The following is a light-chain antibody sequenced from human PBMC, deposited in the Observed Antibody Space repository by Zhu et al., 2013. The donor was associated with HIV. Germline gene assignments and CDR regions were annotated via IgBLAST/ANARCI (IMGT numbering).Light chain of an antibody. J-gene: IGLJ2*01. V-gene: IGLV3-1*01. CDR3: ATWHDTLRSVV. CDR2: QDT. CDR1: RLGDKY. Sequence: SYELTQPPSVSVSPGQTARITCSGDRLGDKYACWYQQKPGQSPVLLMYQDTKRPSGIPERFSGSKSGTSASLAISGLQAEDEADYYCATWHDTLRSVVIGGGTRLTVL.